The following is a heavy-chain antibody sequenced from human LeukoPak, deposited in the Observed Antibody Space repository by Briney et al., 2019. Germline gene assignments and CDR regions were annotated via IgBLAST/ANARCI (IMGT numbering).Heavy chain of an antibody. D-gene: IGHD6-19*01. CDR1: GFTFSHYA. CDR3: ARDWKAVTGAFDY. J-gene: IGHJ4*02. CDR2: ISYDGSNE. Sequence: GGSLRLSCAASGFTFSHYAMDWVRQAPGKGLEWVAVISYDGSNEYHADSVKGRFTISRDNSKNTVYLQMNSLRPEDTAMYYCARDWKAVTGAFDYWGQGALVTVSS. V-gene: IGHV3-30*04.